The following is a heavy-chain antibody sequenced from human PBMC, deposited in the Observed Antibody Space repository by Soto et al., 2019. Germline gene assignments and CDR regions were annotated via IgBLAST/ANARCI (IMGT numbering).Heavy chain of an antibody. Sequence: QVQIQESGPGLVTPSDTLSLTCTVSDASITNFFWNWVRQPAGGPLEWIGRLYLGGAPTYNPSPRSRVFTSADTAKNQVSLKLTSVTAADTAVYYCAADSGRGGRAFDHWGHGALATVSS. J-gene: IGHJ4*01. V-gene: IGHV4-4*07. CDR2: LYLGGAP. CDR1: DASITNFF. CDR3: AADSGRGGRAFDH. D-gene: IGHD3-10*01.